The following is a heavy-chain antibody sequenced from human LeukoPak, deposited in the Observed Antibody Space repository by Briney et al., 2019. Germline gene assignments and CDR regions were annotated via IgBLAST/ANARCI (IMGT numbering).Heavy chain of an antibody. CDR3: ARGRDNGYYYYYMDV. D-gene: IGHD2-8*01. CDR1: GYTFTSYG. V-gene: IGHV1-69*13. J-gene: IGHJ6*03. CDR2: IIPIFGTA. Sequence: ASVKVSCKASGYTFTSYGISWVRQAPGQGLEWMGGIIPIFGTANYAQKFQGRVTITADESTSTAYMELSSLRSEDTAVYYCARGRDNGYYYYYMDVWGKGTTVTVSS.